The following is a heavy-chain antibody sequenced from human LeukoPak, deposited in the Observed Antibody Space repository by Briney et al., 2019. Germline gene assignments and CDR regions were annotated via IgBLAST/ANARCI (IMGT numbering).Heavy chain of an antibody. Sequence: SETLSLTCTVSGGSISSGSYYWDWIRQPPGKGLEWIGHIYYNGYTYYNPSLKSRVTISVDTSKNQLSLKLSSVTAADTAVYYCARHCSAGSCYSAVDCWGQGTLVTVSS. CDR2: IYYNGYT. CDR3: ARHCSAGSCYSAVDC. CDR1: GGSISSGSYY. D-gene: IGHD2-15*01. J-gene: IGHJ4*02. V-gene: IGHV4-39*01.